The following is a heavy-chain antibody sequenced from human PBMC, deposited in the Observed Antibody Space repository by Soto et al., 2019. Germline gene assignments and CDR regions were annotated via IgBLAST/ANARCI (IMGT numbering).Heavy chain of an antibody. D-gene: IGHD2-2*01. CDR3: ARDSLVVVPAGYYYYYMDV. CDR1: GGSISSGGYY. Sequence: SETLSLTCTVSGGSISSGGYYWSWIRQHPGKGLEWIGYIYYSGSTYYNPSLKSRVTISVDTSKNQFSLKLSSVTAADTAVYYCARDSLVVVPAGYYYYYMDVWGKGTTVTVSS. J-gene: IGHJ6*03. V-gene: IGHV4-31*03. CDR2: IYYSGST.